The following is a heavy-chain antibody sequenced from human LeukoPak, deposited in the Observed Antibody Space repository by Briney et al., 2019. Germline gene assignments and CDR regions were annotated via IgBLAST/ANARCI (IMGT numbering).Heavy chain of an antibody. CDR3: ASSRDYCSGGSCYPPPIFDY. V-gene: IGHV5-51*01. Sequence: GESLKTSCKGSGYSFTNYWIGWVRQKPGKGLEWMGIIYPHDSDTRYSPSFQGQVTISADKSISTAYLQWSSLKASDTAMYYCASSRDYCSGGSCYPPPIFDYWGQGTLVTVSS. CDR1: GYSFTNYW. J-gene: IGHJ4*02. CDR2: IYPHDSDT. D-gene: IGHD2-15*01.